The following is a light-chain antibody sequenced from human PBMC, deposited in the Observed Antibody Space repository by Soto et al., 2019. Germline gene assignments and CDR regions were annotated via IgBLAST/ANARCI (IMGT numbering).Light chain of an antibody. J-gene: IGLJ3*02. Sequence: QSVLTQPPSASGTPGQRVTISCSGTTSNIGSNTVNWYQQLPGTAPKLLIYYNNQRPSGVPDRLSGSKSGTSASLAFSGLQSEDEALYYCAAWDDSLEGMVFGGGTKLTVL. CDR3: AAWDDSLEGMV. CDR1: TSNIGSNT. CDR2: YNN. V-gene: IGLV1-44*01.